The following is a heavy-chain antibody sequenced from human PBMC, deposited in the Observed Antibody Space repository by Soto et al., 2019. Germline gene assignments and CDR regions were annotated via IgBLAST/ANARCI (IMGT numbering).Heavy chain of an antibody. J-gene: IGHJ3*02. D-gene: IGHD3-3*01. CDR2: ISSSSSYI. CDR3: ARDKSPFLEWLLYRPDAFDI. Sequence: EVQLVESGGGLVKPGGSLRLSCAASGFTFSSYSMNWVRQAPGKGLEWVSSISSSSSYIYYADSVKGRFTISRDNAKNSLYLQMNSLRAEDTAGYYCARDKSPFLEWLLYRPDAFDIWGQGTMVTVSS. V-gene: IGHV3-21*01. CDR1: GFTFSSYS.